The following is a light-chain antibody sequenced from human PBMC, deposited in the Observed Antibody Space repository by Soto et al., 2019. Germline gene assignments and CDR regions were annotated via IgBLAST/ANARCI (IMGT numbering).Light chain of an antibody. Sequence: AIRMTQSPSSLSASTGDRVTITCRASQGISSYLAWYQQKPGKAPKLLIYAASTLQSGVPSRFSGSGSGTDFTLTISCLQSEDFATDYCQQYYSYSITFGQGTRLEIK. CDR2: AAS. CDR3: QQYYSYSIT. V-gene: IGKV1-8*01. CDR1: QGISSY. J-gene: IGKJ5*01.